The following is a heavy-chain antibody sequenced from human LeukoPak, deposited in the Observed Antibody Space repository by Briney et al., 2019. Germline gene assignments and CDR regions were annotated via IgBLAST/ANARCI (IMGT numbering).Heavy chain of an antibody. J-gene: IGHJ4*02. CDR3: AKDYSGYSSSWFFDY. D-gene: IGHD6-13*01. CDR2: ISGSGGST. CDR1: GFTFSSYS. Sequence: PGGSLRLSCAASGFTFSSYSMNWVRQAPGKGLEWVSAISGSGGSTYYADSVKGRFTISRDNSKNTLYLQMNSLRAEDTAVYYCAKDYSGYSSSWFFDYWGQGTLVTVSS. V-gene: IGHV3-23*01.